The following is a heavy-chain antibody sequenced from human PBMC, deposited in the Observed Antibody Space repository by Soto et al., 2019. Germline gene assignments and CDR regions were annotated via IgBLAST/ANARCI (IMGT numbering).Heavy chain of an antibody. CDR2: IYYSGST. CDR3: ARGGKMDTNNWFDP. V-gene: IGHV4-59*01. CDR1: GGTISSYY. Sequence: SGTLSRSFTVSGGTISSYYWSLIRQPPGKGLEWIGYIYYSGSTNYNPSLKSRVTISVDTSKNQFSLKLSSVTAAYTAVYYCARGGKMDTNNWFDPWGQGTMVTVSS. D-gene: IGHD5-18*01. J-gene: IGHJ5*02.